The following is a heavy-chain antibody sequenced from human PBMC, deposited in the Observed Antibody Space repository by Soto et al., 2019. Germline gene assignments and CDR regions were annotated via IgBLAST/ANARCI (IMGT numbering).Heavy chain of an antibody. CDR3: ARDKGKTTYYYYGMAV. CDR2: IYYSVST. CDR1: GGSISSYY. V-gene: IGHV4-59*01. J-gene: IGHJ6*02. Sequence: PSETLSLTCTVSGGSISSYYWSWIRQPPGKGLEWIGYIYYSVSTNYNPSLKSRVTISVDTSKNQFSLKLSSVTAADTAVYYCARDKGKTTYYYYGMAVWGQGTTVTVSS. D-gene: IGHD3-10*01.